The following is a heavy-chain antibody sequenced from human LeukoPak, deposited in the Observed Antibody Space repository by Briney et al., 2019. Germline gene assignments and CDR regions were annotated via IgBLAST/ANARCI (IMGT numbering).Heavy chain of an antibody. CDR2: IIPIFGTA. D-gene: IGHD3-22*01. V-gene: IGHV1-69*05. CDR1: VGTFSSYA. CDR3: AKGGHYYDSSD. Sequence: GSSVKVSCKASVGTFSSYAISWVRQAPGQGLEWMGGIIPIFGTANYAQKFQGRVTITTDEFTSTAYMELSSLRSEDTAVYYCAKGGHYYDSSDWGQGTMVTVSS. J-gene: IGHJ3*01.